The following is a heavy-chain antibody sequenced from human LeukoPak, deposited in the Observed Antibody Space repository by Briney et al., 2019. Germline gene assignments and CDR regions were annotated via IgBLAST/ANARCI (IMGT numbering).Heavy chain of an antibody. J-gene: IGHJ3*02. D-gene: IGHD2-15*01. CDR1: GGSISSYY. CDR3: ARGYCSGGTCYSDRGAFDI. V-gene: IGHV4-39*07. CDR2: IHYSGST. Sequence: PSETLSLTCTVSGGSISSYYWGWIRHPPGKGLECIGSIHYSGSTSYNPSLKSRVTISVDTSKKQFSLKLSSVTAADTAVYFCARGYCSGGTCYSDRGAFDIWGLGTIVTVSS.